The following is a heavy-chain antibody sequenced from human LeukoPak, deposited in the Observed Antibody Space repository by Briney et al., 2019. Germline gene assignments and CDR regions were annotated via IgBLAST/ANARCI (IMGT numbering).Heavy chain of an antibody. CDR3: ARAIFSDPGRFDY. V-gene: IGHV4-30-4*01. J-gene: IGHJ4*02. CDR1: GDSIDSGEYT. Sequence: PSETLSLTCTVSGDSIDSGEYTYNWMRQPPGSGLEWLGYIYYSGATYHNPSLKSRAAISVDTSKNELSLNLTSVTAADTAVYYCARAIFSDPGRFDYWGQGTLVTVSS. CDR2: IYYSGAT.